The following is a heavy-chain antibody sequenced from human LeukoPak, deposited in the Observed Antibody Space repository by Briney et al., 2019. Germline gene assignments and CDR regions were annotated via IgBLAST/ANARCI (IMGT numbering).Heavy chain of an antibody. CDR1: GGTFSSYA. CDR3: ARRGYGDLDAFDI. D-gene: IGHD4-17*01. Sequence: SVKVSCKASGGTFSSYAISWVRQAPGQGLEWMGGIIPIFGTANYAQKFQGRVTISADESTSTAYMELSSLRSEDTAVYYCARRGYGDLDAFDIWGQGTMVTVSS. J-gene: IGHJ3*02. V-gene: IGHV1-69*13. CDR2: IIPIFGTA.